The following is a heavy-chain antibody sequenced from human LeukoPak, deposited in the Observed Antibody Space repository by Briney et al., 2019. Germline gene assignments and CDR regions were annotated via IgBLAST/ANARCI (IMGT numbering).Heavy chain of an antibody. J-gene: IGHJ4*02. CDR1: GGSISSYY. D-gene: IGHD3-22*01. CDR3: AGEGHYYDSSGYYYGGEDY. V-gene: IGHV4-4*07. Sequence: SETLSLTCTVSGGSISSYYWSWIRQPAGKGLEWIGRIYTRGSTNYNPSLKSRVTMSVDTSKNQFSLKLSSVTAADTAVYSCAGEGHYYDSSGYYYGGEDYWGQGTLVTVSS. CDR2: IYTRGST.